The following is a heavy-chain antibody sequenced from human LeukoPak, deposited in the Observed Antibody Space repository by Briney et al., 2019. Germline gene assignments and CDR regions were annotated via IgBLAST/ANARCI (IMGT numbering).Heavy chain of an antibody. CDR3: ARGQTGSSWYHYFDY. CDR1: GGSFSGYY. Sequence: SETLSLTCAVYGGSFSGYYWSWIRQPPGKGLEWIGEINHSGSTNYNPSLKSRVTISVDTSKNQFSLKLSSVTAADTAVYYCARGQTGSSWYHYFDYWGQGTLVTVSS. CDR2: INHSGST. J-gene: IGHJ4*02. V-gene: IGHV4-34*01. D-gene: IGHD6-13*01.